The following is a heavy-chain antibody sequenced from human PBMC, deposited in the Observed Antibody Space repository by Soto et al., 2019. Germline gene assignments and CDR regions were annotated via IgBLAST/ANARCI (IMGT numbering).Heavy chain of an antibody. CDR2: IIPMFGTT. CDR3: AEGGGGYDT. CDR1: GGAFSSSS. Sequence: QVQLVQSGDEVRKPGSSGKVSCKASGGAFSSSSINWVRQAPGQGLEWMGGIIPMFGTTNYAQKLQGRVTLTADESTSTAYMEMTDLRSEDTAVYYCAEGGGGYDTWGQGTLVTVST. J-gene: IGHJ5*02. D-gene: IGHD3-22*01. V-gene: IGHV1-69*01.